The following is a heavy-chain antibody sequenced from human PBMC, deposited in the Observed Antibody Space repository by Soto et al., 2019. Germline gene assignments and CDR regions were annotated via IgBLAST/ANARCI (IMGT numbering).Heavy chain of an antibody. D-gene: IGHD6-13*01. J-gene: IGHJ4*02. V-gene: IGHV4-34*01. Sequence: QVQLQQWGAGLLKPSETLSLTCAVYGGSFSSYYWSWIRQPPGKGLEWIGEINHSGSTNYNPSLKSRVTISVDTSKNQFSLKLSSVTAADTAVYYCASGGSIAAAGTFDYWGQGTLVTVSS. CDR3: ASGGSIAAAGTFDY. CDR1: GGSFSSYY. CDR2: INHSGST.